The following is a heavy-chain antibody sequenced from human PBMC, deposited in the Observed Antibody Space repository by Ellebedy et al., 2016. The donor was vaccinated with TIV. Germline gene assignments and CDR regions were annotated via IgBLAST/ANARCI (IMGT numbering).Heavy chain of an antibody. J-gene: IGHJ4*02. D-gene: IGHD3-10*01. Sequence: ASVKVSXKASSYTFTSYGISWVRQAPGQGLEWMGWISVYNGNTNYAQKLQGRVTMTTDTSTSTAYMELRSLRSDDTAMYYCARDRGELDFDYWGQGTLVTVSS. CDR1: SYTFTSYG. V-gene: IGHV1-18*01. CDR2: ISVYNGNT. CDR3: ARDRGELDFDY.